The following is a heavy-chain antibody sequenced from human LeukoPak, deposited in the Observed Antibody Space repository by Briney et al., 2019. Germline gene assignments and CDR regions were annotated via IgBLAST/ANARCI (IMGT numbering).Heavy chain of an antibody. CDR2: IYTSGST. J-gene: IGHJ5*02. CDR3: ARGGEDYYDSSGYQSPYNWFDP. CDR1: GGSTSSYY. V-gene: IGHV4-4*07. Sequence: SETLSLTCTVSGGSTSSYYWSWIRQPAGKGLEWIGRIYTSGSTNCNPSLKSRVTMSVDTSKNQFSLKLSSVAAADTAVYYCARGGEDYYDSSGYQSPYNWFDPWGQGTLVTVSS. D-gene: IGHD3-22*01.